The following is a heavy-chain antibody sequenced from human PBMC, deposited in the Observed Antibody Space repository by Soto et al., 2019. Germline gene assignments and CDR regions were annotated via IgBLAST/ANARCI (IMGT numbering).Heavy chain of an antibody. V-gene: IGHV3-23*01. D-gene: IGHD1-1*01. J-gene: IGHJ1*01. CDR2: ISGSGGST. CDR1: GFTFSSYA. CDR3: APSRDNNPPGFQH. Sequence: EVQLLESGGGLVQPGGSLRLSCAASGFTFSSYAMSWVRQAPGKGLEWVSAISGSGGSTYYADSVKGRFTISRDNSKNTLYLQMSSLRAEDTAVYYCAPSRDNNPPGFQHWGQGTLVTVSS.